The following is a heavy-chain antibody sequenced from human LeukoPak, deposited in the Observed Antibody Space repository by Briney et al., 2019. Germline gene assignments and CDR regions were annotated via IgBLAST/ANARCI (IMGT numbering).Heavy chain of an antibody. V-gene: IGHV3-23*01. CDR1: GFTFSSCA. Sequence: GGSLRLSCAASGFTFSSCAMSWVRQAPGKGLEWVSAISDSGAYTYYADSVKGRFTISRDNSKNTLYLQMNSLRAEDTAVYYCAKVGGANFVVVTAISKRNAFDIWGQGTMVTVSS. J-gene: IGHJ3*02. CDR3: AKVGGANFVVVTAISKRNAFDI. CDR2: ISDSGAYT. D-gene: IGHD2-21*02.